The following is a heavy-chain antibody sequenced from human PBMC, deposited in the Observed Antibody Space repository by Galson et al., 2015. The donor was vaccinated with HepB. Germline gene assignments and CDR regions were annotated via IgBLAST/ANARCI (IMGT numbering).Heavy chain of an antibody. Sequence: SVKVSCKASGYTFTSYAMHWVRQAPGQRLEWMGWINAGNGNTKYSQKFQGRVTITRDTSASTAYMELSSLRSEDTAVYYCARGYNWNDLPDYWGQGTLVTVSS. D-gene: IGHD1-20*01. J-gene: IGHJ4*02. CDR1: GYTFTSYA. CDR2: INAGNGNT. CDR3: ARGYNWNDLPDY. V-gene: IGHV1-3*01.